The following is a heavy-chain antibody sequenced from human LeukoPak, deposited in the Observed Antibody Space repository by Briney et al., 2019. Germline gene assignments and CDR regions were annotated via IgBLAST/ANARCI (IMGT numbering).Heavy chain of an antibody. D-gene: IGHD6-19*01. CDR2: ISGSGGST. V-gene: IGHV3-23*01. Sequence: PGGSLRLSCAASGFTFSSYWMHWVRQAPGKGLEWVSAISGSGGSTYYADSVKGRFTISRDNSKNTLYLQMNSLRAEDTAVYYCAKRTYSSGWYFDYWGQGTLVTVSS. J-gene: IGHJ4*02. CDR1: GFTFSSYW. CDR3: AKRTYSSGWYFDY.